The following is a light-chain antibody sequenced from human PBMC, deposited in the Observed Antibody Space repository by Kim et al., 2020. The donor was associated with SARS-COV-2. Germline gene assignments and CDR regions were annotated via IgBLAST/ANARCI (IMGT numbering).Light chain of an antibody. Sequence: QSALTQPASVSGSPGQSITISCTGTSSDVGGYNYVSWYQQHPGKAPKLMIYDVTKRPSGFSNRFSGSKSGNTASLTISGLQAEDEADYYCSSYTNSNTWVFGGGTQLTVL. CDR3: SSYTNSNTWV. V-gene: IGLV2-14*03. CDR1: SSDVGGYNY. CDR2: DVT. J-gene: IGLJ3*02.